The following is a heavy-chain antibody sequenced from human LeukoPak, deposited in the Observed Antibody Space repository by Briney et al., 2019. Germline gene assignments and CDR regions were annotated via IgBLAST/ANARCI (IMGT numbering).Heavy chain of an antibody. CDR2: ISGSGGST. Sequence: GGSLRLSCAASGFTFSSYAMSLVRQAPGKGLEWVSAISGSGGSTYYADSVKGRFTISRDNSKNTLYLQMNSLRAEDTAVYYCARVAGLSYYDSSGYLDYWGQGTLVTVSS. CDR3: ARVAGLSYYDSSGYLDY. CDR1: GFTFSSYA. V-gene: IGHV3-23*01. J-gene: IGHJ4*02. D-gene: IGHD3-22*01.